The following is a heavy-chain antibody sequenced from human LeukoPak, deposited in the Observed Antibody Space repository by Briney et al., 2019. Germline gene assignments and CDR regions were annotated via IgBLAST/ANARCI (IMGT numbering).Heavy chain of an antibody. CDR3: AKDPLDYGDYVFDY. D-gene: IGHD4-17*01. J-gene: IGHJ4*02. CDR2: ISGSGGST. CDR1: GFTFSSYA. V-gene: IGHV3-23*01. Sequence: TGGSLRLSCAASGFTFSSYAMSWVRQAPGKGLEWVPAISGSGGSTYYADSVKGRFTISRDNSKNTLYLQMNSLRAEDTAVYYCAKDPLDYGDYVFDYWGQGTLVTVSS.